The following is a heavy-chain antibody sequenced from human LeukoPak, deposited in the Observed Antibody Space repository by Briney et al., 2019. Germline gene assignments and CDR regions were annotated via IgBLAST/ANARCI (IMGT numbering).Heavy chain of an antibody. Sequence: GGSLRLSCAASGFTFSSYAMSWVRQAPGKGLEWVPAISAGGSTTYCADSVKGRFTISRDNSKNALYLEMNSLRVEDTAVYFCAKVYCSGDTCYDYFDYWGQGTRVTVS. V-gene: IGHV3-23*01. CDR1: GFTFSSYA. J-gene: IGHJ4*02. D-gene: IGHD2-15*01. CDR3: AKVYCSGDTCYDYFDY. CDR2: ISAGGSTT.